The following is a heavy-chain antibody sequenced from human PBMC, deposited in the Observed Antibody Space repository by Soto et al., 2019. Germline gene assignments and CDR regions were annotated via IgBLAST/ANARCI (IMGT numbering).Heavy chain of an antibody. J-gene: IGHJ4*02. V-gene: IGHV3-30*18. CDR1: GFTFSSYG. CDR2: ISYDGSNK. CDR3: ANEQDSSGYLPLFGY. D-gene: IGHD3-22*01. Sequence: GGSLRLSCAASGFTFSSYGMHWVRQAPGKGLEWVAVISYDGSNKYYSDSVRCRFTSSRDNSKNTLYVQMNSLSAEDTAGYYCANEQDSSGYLPLFGYRGQGTLFTASS.